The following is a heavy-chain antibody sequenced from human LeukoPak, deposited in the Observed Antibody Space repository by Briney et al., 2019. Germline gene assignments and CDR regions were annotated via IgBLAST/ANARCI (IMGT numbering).Heavy chain of an antibody. CDR3: ARLDCSGGSCYPGPFDY. CDR2: IYPGDYVT. CDR1: GYSFTNYW. Sequence: GESLKISCKASGYSFTNYWIGWVRQMPGKGLEWMGIIYPGDYVTKYNPALQGQVTISADKSISTAYLQWSSLKASDTAMYYCARLDCSGGSCYPGPFDYWGQGTLVTVSS. D-gene: IGHD2-15*01. J-gene: IGHJ4*02. V-gene: IGHV5-51*01.